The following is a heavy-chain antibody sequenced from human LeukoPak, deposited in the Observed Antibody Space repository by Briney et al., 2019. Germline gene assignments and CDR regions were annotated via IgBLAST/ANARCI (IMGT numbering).Heavy chain of an antibody. V-gene: IGHV3-23*01. Sequence: GGSLRLSCAASGFTFSSYAMSWVRQAPGKGLEWVSAVNGGGGSTYYADSVKGRFTISRDNSKNTLYLQMNSLRAEDTAVYYCANGGSSWTYYFDYWGQGTLVTVSS. CDR3: ANGGSSWTYYFDY. CDR1: GFTFSSYA. CDR2: VNGGGGST. D-gene: IGHD6-13*01. J-gene: IGHJ4*02.